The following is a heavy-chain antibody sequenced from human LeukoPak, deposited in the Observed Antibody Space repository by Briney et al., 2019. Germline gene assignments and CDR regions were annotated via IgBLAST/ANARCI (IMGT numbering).Heavy chain of an antibody. J-gene: IGHJ4*02. CDR2: ITGSGGST. CDR1: GFTFSSYA. D-gene: IGHD4-11*01. Sequence: GGSLRLSCAASGFTFSSYAMSWVRQAPGKGLEGVSGITGSGGSTYYADSVKGRFTISRDNSKNTLYLQMNSLRAEDTAVYYCAKDRWTTVIRGGFDFWGQGTLVTVSS. V-gene: IGHV3-23*01. CDR3: AKDRWTTVIRGGFDF.